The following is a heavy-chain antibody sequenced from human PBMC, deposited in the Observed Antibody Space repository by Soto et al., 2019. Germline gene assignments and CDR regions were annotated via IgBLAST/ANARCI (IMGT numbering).Heavy chain of an antibody. CDR3: ARHKVEMATITTLDY. V-gene: IGHV1-3*01. J-gene: IGHJ4*02. CDR2: INAGNGNT. D-gene: IGHD5-12*01. CDR1: GYTFTSYA. Sequence: ASVKVSCKASGYTFTSYAMHWVRQAPGQRLEWMGWINAGNGNTKYSQKFQGRVTITGDTSASTAYMELSSLRSEDTAVYYCARHKVEMATITTLDYWGQGTQVTVSS.